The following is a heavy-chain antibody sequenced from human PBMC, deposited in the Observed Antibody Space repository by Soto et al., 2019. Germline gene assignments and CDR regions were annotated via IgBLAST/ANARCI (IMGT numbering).Heavy chain of an antibody. CDR3: ARESKWYGGQSFQV. D-gene: IGHD2-8*01. Sequence: EVQLLQSGGGLAQPGTSLRLSCAASGFTFKYYAMTWVRQAPGKGLEWVSTISGSGDKTDYADSVKGRFRVSRDNSKDTLYLQMDSLRADDTALYYCARESKWYGGQSFQVRGQGTLVTVSS. CDR1: GFTFKYYA. J-gene: IGHJ1*01. CDR2: ISGSGDKT. V-gene: IGHV3-23*01.